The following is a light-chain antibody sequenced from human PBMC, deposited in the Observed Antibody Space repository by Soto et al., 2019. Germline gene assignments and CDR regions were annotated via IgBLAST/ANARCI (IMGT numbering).Light chain of an antibody. CDR3: QQYNSWPHT. CDR2: GAS. J-gene: IGKJ1*01. CDR1: QSVDSN. V-gene: IGKV3-15*01. Sequence: EIVVTQSPATLSVSPGERATLSCRASQSVDSNLAWYHQAPGQAPRLLIYGASTRATFIPDRFSGSGSGTKFTLTISSLQSEDFAVYYCQQYNSWPHTFGQGNKVEIK.